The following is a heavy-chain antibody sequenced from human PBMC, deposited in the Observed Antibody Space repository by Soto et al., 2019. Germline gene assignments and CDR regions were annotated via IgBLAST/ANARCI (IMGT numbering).Heavy chain of an antibody. Sequence: QEPLQESGPRLVKPSQTLSLTCTVSGDSIRSGGYYWSWIRQHPGKSLECTGYIYFSGSTYYNPYLKAGVSRSVDTAKNHYSLQLSSVTAADTDVYACARDAEVTYADHWGSDYTGLDVWGQGTTVTVSS. CDR1: GDSIRSGGYY. D-gene: IGHD7-27*01. CDR2: IYFSGST. V-gene: IGHV4-31*03. CDR3: ARDAEVTYADHWGSDYTGLDV. J-gene: IGHJ6*02.